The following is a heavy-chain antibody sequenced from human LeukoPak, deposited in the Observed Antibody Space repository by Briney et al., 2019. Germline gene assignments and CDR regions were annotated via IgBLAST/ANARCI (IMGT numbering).Heavy chain of an antibody. CDR1: GFTFSSYA. V-gene: IGHV3-64*01. J-gene: IGHJ3*02. CDR2: ISSNGGST. Sequence: GGSLRLSCAASGFTFSSYAMHWVRQAPGNGLEYVSAISSNGGSTYYANSVKGRFTISRDNSKNTLYLQMGSLRAEDMAVYYCARGRLPRSDAFDIWGQGTMVTVSS. CDR3: ARGRLPRSDAFDI. D-gene: IGHD5-12*01.